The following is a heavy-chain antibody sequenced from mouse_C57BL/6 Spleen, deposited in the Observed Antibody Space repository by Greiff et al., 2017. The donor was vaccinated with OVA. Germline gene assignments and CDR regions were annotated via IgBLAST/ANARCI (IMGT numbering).Heavy chain of an antibody. Sequence: QVQLQQSGAELVRPGASVTLSCKASGYTFTDYEMHWVKQTPVHGLEWIGAIDPETGGTSYNQKFKGKAILTADKSSSTAYMELRSLTSEDSAVYYCRRRRVNDAMDYWGQGTSVTVSS. CDR2: IDPETGGT. CDR1: GYTFTDYE. V-gene: IGHV1-15*01. CDR3: RRRRVNDAMDY. J-gene: IGHJ4*01. D-gene: IGHD2-2*01.